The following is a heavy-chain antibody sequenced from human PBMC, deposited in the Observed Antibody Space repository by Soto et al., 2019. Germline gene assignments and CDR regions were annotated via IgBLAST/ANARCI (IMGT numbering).Heavy chain of an antibody. CDR1: GYTFTSYG. J-gene: IGHJ4*02. D-gene: IGHD6-19*01. CDR3: ARDLAVGLVDY. V-gene: IGHV1-18*01. Sequence: QVQLVQSGDEVKKPGASVKGSCKASGYTFTSYGISWMRQAPGQWLEWMGWISGHNGNTNYAQKLQGRVTMTTDTSTSTAYMELRSLRSDDTAVYYCARDLAVGLVDYWGQGTLVTVSS. CDR2: ISGHNGNT.